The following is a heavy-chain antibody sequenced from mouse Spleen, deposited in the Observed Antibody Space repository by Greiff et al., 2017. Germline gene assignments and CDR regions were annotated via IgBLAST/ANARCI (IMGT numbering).Heavy chain of an antibody. CDR2: INPSSGYT. CDR1: GYTFTSYT. D-gene: IGHD2-14*01. Sequence: QVQLKESGAELARPGASVKMSCKASGYTFTSYTMHWVKQRPGQGLEWIGYINPSSGYTKYNQKFKDKATLTADKSSSTAYMQLSSLTSEDSAVYYCAREDRTKAMDYWGQGTSVTVSS. V-gene: IGHV1-4*01. CDR3: AREDRTKAMDY. J-gene: IGHJ4*01.